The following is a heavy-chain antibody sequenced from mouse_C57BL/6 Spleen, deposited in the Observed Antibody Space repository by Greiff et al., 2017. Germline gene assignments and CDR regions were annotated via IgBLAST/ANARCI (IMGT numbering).Heavy chain of an antibody. Sequence: VQLQQSGAELVRPGASVTLSCKASGYTFTDYEMHWVKQTPVHGLEWIGAIDPETGGTAYNQKFKGKAILTADKSSSTAYMELRSLTSEDSAVYYCTRRDYGSSYVHFDYWGQGTTLTVSS. CDR3: TRRDYGSSYVHFDY. D-gene: IGHD1-1*01. V-gene: IGHV1-15*01. CDR2: IDPETGGT. CDR1: GYTFTDYE. J-gene: IGHJ2*01.